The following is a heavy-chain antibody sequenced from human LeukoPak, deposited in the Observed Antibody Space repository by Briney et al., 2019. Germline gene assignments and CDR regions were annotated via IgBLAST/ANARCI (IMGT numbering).Heavy chain of an antibody. CDR2: IYYSGST. CDR1: GGSISSSSYY. D-gene: IGHD6-13*01. CDR3: ARHPDPIAAAGTANFDY. Sequence: SETLSLTCTVSGGSISSSSYYWGWIRQPPGKGLEWIGSIYYSGSTYYNPSLKSRVTISVDTSKNQFSLELSSVTAADTAVYYCARHPDPIAAAGTANFDYWGQGALVTVSS. V-gene: IGHV4-39*01. J-gene: IGHJ4*02.